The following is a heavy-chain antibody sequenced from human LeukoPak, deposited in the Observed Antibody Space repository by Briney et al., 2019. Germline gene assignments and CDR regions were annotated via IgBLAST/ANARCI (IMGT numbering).Heavy chain of an antibody. V-gene: IGHV3-7*01. J-gene: IGHJ4*02. Sequence: PGGSLRLSCAASGFTFSSYWMTWVRQAPGKGLEWVANIKQDGSEKYYVDSVKGRFSISRDNAKNSLYLQMNSVRVEDTAVYYCARDLFRNNSLLLGYWGQGTLVTVSS. CDR3: ARDLFRNNSLLLGY. CDR2: IKQDGSEK. CDR1: GFTFSSYW. D-gene: IGHD3-22*01.